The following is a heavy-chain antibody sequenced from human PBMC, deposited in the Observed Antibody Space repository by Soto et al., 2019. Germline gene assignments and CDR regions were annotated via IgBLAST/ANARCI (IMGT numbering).Heavy chain of an antibody. CDR3: ARARFGGSWPFDY. V-gene: IGHV3-23*01. J-gene: IGHJ4*02. CDR2: INNSGGST. Sequence: GGSLRLSCAASGFTFGSYAVSWVRQAPGKGLEWVSSINNSGGSTYYADSVKGRVTISRDNSRKTLYLQMNSLRAEDTAVYHCARARFGGSWPFDYWGQGTLVTVSS. D-gene: IGHD3-3*01. CDR1: GFTFGSYA.